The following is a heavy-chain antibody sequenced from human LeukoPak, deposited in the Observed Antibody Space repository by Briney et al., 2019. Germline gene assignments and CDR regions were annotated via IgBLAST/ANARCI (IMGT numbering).Heavy chain of an antibody. CDR3: ARDGPVWGSYRSFDY. CDR2: IYHSGST. D-gene: IGHD3-16*02. V-gene: IGHV4-4*02. J-gene: IGHJ4*02. Sequence: SETLPLTCAVSGGSISSNNWWSWVRQPPGKGLEWIGEIYHSGSTNYNPSLKSRVTISVDKSKNQFSLKLSSVTAADTAVYYCARDGPVWGSYRSFDYWGQGTLVTVSS. CDR1: GGSISSNNW.